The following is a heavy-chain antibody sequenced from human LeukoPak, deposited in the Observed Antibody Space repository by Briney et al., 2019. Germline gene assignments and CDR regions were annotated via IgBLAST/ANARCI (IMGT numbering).Heavy chain of an antibody. D-gene: IGHD4-23*01. CDR1: GYTFRSYE. CDR3: ARGHYGGNRYFDI. CDR2: IHPNSGKT. V-gene: IGHV1-8*01. J-gene: IGHJ4*02. Sequence: ASAKVSCKASGYTFRSYEINWVRQAPGQGPEWVGWIHPNSGKTGYAQKFQGRVTMTRDTSTETAFMELSSLKFDDTAIFYCARGHYGGNRYFDIWGQGTLVTVSS.